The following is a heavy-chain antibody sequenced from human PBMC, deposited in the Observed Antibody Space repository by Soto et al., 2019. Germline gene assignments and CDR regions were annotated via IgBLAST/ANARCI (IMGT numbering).Heavy chain of an antibody. Sequence: PSETLSLTCSVSGASTRSYYWSWIRQPPGKGLELIGYISYSGSTNYNPSLKSRVTISVDTSKNQFSLKLRSVTAADTAAYYCATRSSINADLVDYWGQGTLVTVSS. J-gene: IGHJ4*02. D-gene: IGHD4-17*01. CDR2: ISYSGST. CDR1: GASTRSYY. CDR3: ATRSSINADLVDY. V-gene: IGHV4-59*01.